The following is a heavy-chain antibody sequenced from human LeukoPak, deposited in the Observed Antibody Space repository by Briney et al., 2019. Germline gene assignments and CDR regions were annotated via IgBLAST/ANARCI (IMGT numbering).Heavy chain of an antibody. J-gene: IGHJ3*02. CDR3: ARRSGSGTHAFDI. V-gene: IGHV3-30*04. CDR2: ISYDGSNK. D-gene: IGHD3-10*01. CDR1: GFTFSSYA. Sequence: QAGGSLRLSSAASGFTFSSYAMHWVRQAPGKGLEWVAVISYDGSNKYYADPVKGRFTISRDNSKNTLYLQMNSLRAEDTAVYYCARRSGSGTHAFDIWGQGTMVTVSS.